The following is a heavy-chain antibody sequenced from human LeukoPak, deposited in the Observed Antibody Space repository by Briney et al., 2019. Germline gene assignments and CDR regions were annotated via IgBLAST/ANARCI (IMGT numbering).Heavy chain of an antibody. CDR1: GCTFTSYA. V-gene: IGHV1-3*01. Sequence: ASVKVSCKASGCTFTSYAMHWVRQAPGQRLEWMGWINAGNGNTKYSQKFQGRVTITRDTSASTAYMELSSLRSEDTAVYYCARAEDYGDYVINPFDYWGQGTLVTVSS. CDR2: INAGNGNT. D-gene: IGHD4-17*01. CDR3: ARAEDYGDYVINPFDY. J-gene: IGHJ4*02.